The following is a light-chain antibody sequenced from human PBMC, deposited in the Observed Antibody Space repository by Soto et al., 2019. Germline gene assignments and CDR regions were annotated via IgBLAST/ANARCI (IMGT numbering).Light chain of an antibody. Sequence: SPRHPLTISRPGTSRDVGAYTFVSWYQQHPDKVPKLMIFDVSRRPSGVSDRFSGSKSGNTASLTISGLQPEDEADYYCSSYTSSSTHVFGSGTKVTVL. CDR1: SRDVGAYTF. CDR3: SSYTSSSTHV. J-gene: IGLJ1*01. V-gene: IGLV2-14*03. CDR2: DVS.